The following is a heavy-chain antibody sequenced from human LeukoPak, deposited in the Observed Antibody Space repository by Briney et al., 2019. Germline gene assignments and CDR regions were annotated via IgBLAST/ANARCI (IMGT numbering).Heavy chain of an antibody. V-gene: IGHV4-34*01. J-gene: IGHJ4*02. CDR2: INHSGGT. CDR1: GGSFSGYY. Sequence: SETLSLTCAVYGGSFSGYYWSWIRQPPGKGLEWIGEINHSGGTNYNPSLKSRVTISVDTSKNQFSLKLSSVTAADTAVYYCARWIAERCFDYWGQGTLVTVSS. CDR3: ARWIAERCFDY. D-gene: IGHD6-13*01.